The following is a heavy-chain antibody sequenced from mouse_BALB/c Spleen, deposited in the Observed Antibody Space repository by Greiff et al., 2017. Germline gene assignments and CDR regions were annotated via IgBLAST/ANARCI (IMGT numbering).Heavy chain of an antibody. Sequence: VMLVESGPGLVAPSQSLSITCTVSGFSLTSYGVHWVRQPPGKGLEWLGVIWAGGSTNYNSALMSRLSISKDNSKSQVFLKMNSLQTDDTAMYYCARYGNPHYYAMDYWGQGTSVTVSS. V-gene: IGHV2-9*02. CDR1: GFSLTSYG. CDR2: IWAGGST. CDR3: ARYGNPHYYAMDY. J-gene: IGHJ4*01. D-gene: IGHD2-1*01.